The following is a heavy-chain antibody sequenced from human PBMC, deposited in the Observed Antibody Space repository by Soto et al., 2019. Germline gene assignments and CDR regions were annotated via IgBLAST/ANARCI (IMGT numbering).Heavy chain of an antibody. CDR3: ARRRAAPLYYYFGMDV. D-gene: IGHD2-15*01. Sequence: QVQLVQSGAEVKKPGSSVKVSCKASGGTFSSYAISWVRQAPGQGLEWMGGIIPIFGTANYGQKFQGRVTITADEATSTADIELISLRSEDTAVYYCARRRAAPLYYYFGMDVWGQGTTVTVSS. J-gene: IGHJ6*02. V-gene: IGHV1-69*12. CDR1: GGTFSSYA. CDR2: IIPIFGTA.